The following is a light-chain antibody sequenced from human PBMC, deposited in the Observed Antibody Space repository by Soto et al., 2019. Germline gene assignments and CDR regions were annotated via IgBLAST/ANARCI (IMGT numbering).Light chain of an antibody. Sequence: IQLTRSPASLSASVGDKVTITCRASQDIRGALAWYQQSPGEAPRLLIYDASTLESGVPSRFSGSSSGTHFTLTISGLQPEDFATYYCQQFLSYPITFGQGTRLE. CDR2: DAS. CDR1: QDIRGA. J-gene: IGKJ5*01. V-gene: IGKV1-13*02. CDR3: QQFLSYPIT.